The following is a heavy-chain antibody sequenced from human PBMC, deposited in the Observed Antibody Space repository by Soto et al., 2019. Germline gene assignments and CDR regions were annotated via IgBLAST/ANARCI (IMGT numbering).Heavy chain of an antibody. Sequence: GGSLRLSCAASGFTFSSYGMHWVRQAPGKGLEWVAVISYDGSNKYYADSVKGRFTISRDNSKNTLYLQMNSLRAEDTAVYYCAKDYGIAVAGIDYWGQGTLVTVS. CDR2: ISYDGSNK. CDR1: GFTFSSYG. V-gene: IGHV3-30*18. D-gene: IGHD6-19*01. CDR3: AKDYGIAVAGIDY. J-gene: IGHJ4*02.